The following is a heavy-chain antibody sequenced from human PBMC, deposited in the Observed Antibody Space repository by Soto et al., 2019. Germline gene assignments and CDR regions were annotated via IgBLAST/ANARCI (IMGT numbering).Heavy chain of an antibody. J-gene: IGHJ6*02. CDR2: IIPIFGTA. D-gene: IGHD2-15*01. CDR1: GGTFSSYA. Sequence: SVKVSCKASGGTFSSYAISWVRQAPGQGLEWMGGIIPIFGTANYAQKFQGRVTITADESTSTAYMELSSLRSEDTAVYYCARDPVVVVAATLYYYYGMDVWGQGTTVTVS. V-gene: IGHV1-69*13. CDR3: ARDPVVVVAATLYYYYGMDV.